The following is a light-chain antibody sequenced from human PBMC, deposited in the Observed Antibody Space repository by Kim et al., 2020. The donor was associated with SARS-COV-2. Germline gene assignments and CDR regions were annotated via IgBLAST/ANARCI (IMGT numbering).Light chain of an antibody. Sequence: PGERATLSCRASQSVSSSYLAWYQQKPGQAPRLLIYGASSRATGIPDRFSGSGSGTDFTLTISRLEPEDFAVYYCQQYGSSPRVTFGQGTRLEIK. CDR2: GAS. J-gene: IGKJ5*01. CDR1: QSVSSSY. V-gene: IGKV3-20*01. CDR3: QQYGSSPRVT.